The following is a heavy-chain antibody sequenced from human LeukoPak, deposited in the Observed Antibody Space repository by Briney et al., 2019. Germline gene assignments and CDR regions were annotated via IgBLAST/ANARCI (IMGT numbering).Heavy chain of an antibody. CDR1: GFTFSSFW. CDR3: ARGINYGSGIDY. CDR2: VNRDGSST. J-gene: IGHJ4*02. V-gene: IGHV3-74*01. D-gene: IGHD3-10*01. Sequence: GGSLRLSCAASGFTFSSFWMDWVRQAPGKGLVWVSHVNRDGSSTYYADSVKGRFTISRDNAKNTVYLQMSNLRVEDTAVYYCARGINYGSGIDYWGQGTLVTVSS.